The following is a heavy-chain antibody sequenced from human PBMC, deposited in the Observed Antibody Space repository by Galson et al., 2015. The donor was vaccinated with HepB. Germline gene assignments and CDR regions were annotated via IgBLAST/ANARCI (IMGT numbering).Heavy chain of an antibody. CDR1: GFTFDDYA. V-gene: IGHV3-9*01. D-gene: IGHD6-19*01. Sequence: LRLSCAASGFTFDDYAMHWVRQAPGKGLEWVSGISWNSGSIGYADSVKGRFTISRDNAKNSLYLQMNSLRAEDTALYYCVKGPRGVKWLVRTFDYWGQGTLVTVSS. J-gene: IGHJ4*02. CDR3: VKGPRGVKWLVRTFDY. CDR2: ISWNSGSI.